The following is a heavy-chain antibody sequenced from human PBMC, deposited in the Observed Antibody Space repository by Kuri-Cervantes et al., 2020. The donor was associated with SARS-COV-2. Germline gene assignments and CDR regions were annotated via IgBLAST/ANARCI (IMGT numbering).Heavy chain of an antibody. CDR2: IYPADSNT. Sequence: GGSLRLSCKGSGYKFHAYWIAWVRQMPGKGLECMGIIYPADSNTRYSASFQGQVTISADKSINTAYLQWNNLKASDTAMYYCARLPVSGDHYFVYWGQGTPVTVSS. D-gene: IGHD2-21*01. J-gene: IGHJ4*02. CDR3: ARLPVSGDHYFVY. V-gene: IGHV5-51*01. CDR1: GYKFHAYW.